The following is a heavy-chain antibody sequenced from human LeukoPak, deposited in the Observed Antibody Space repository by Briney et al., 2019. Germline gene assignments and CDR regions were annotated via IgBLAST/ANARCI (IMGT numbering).Heavy chain of an antibody. D-gene: IGHD3-16*01. CDR1: GGSFSGYY. CDR3: ASFVFRGWGSYFDY. V-gene: IGHV4-34*01. J-gene: IGHJ4*02. Sequence: PSETLSLTCAVYGGSFSGYYWSWIRQPPGKGLEWIGEINHSGSTNYNPSLKSRVTISVDTSKNQFSLKLSSVTAADTAVYYCASFVFRGWGSYFDYGGQGTLVTVSS. CDR2: INHSGST.